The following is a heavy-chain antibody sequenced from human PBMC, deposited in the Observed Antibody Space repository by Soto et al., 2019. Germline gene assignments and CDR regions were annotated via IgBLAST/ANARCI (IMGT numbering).Heavy chain of an antibody. Sequence: EVQLVESGGGLVQPGRSLRLSCAASGFTFDDYAMHWVRQAPGKGLEWVSGISWNSGSIGYADSVKGRFTISRDNAKNSLYLQMNSLRAEDTALYYCAKGDIDFWSGNLRFDPWGQGTLVTVSS. CDR1: GFTFDDYA. CDR2: ISWNSGSI. V-gene: IGHV3-9*01. J-gene: IGHJ5*02. CDR3: AKGDIDFWSGNLRFDP. D-gene: IGHD3-3*01.